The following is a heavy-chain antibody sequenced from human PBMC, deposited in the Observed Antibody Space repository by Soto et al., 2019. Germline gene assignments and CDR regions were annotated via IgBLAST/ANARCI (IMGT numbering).Heavy chain of an antibody. Sequence: SETLSLTCTVSGGSISSYYWSWIRQPPGEGLEWIGYIYYSGSTNYNPSLKSRVTISVDTSKNQFSLKLNSMTAADTAVYYCARHNYGSGSTYFDYWGQGTLVTVS. CDR1: GGSISSYY. CDR2: IYYSGST. J-gene: IGHJ4*02. CDR3: ARHNYGSGSTYFDY. V-gene: IGHV4-59*08. D-gene: IGHD3-10*01.